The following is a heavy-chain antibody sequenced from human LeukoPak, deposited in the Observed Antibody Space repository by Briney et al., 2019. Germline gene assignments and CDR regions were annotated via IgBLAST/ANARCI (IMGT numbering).Heavy chain of an antibody. J-gene: IGHJ4*02. CDR3: ARAEAYDFWSGYVPNY. Sequence: ASVKVSCKASGYTFTSYGISWVRQAPGQGLEWMGWISAYNGNTNYAQKFQGRVTMTRDTSISTAYMELSRLRSDDTAVYYCARAEAYDFWSGYVPNYWGQGTLVTVSS. CDR1: GYTFTSYG. D-gene: IGHD3-3*01. V-gene: IGHV1-18*01. CDR2: ISAYNGNT.